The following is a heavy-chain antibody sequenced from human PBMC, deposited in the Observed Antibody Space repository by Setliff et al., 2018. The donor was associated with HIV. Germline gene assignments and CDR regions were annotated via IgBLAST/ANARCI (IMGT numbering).Heavy chain of an antibody. CDR1: GGIFIDSA. Sequence: ASVKVSCKASGGIFIDSAFSWVRQAPGQGLEWMGSIIPIFNTGNYAQKFQNRVTITADESTSTAYMELSSLRSEDTAVYFCTTGRHYYDSSDYPANPFDVWGQGTMVTVSS. CDR2: IIPIFNTG. CDR3: TTGRHYYDSSDYPANPFDV. V-gene: IGHV1-69*13. D-gene: IGHD3-22*01. J-gene: IGHJ3*01.